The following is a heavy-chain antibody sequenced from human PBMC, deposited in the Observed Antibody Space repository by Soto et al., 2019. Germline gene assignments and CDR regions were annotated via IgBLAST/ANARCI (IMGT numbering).Heavy chain of an antibody. CDR1: GFTFSNAW. V-gene: IGHV3-15*07. CDR2: IKSKTDGGTT. D-gene: IGHD3-22*01. CDR3: TTDPVTMIVVVPSSG. Sequence: GSLRLSCAASGFTFSNAWMNWVRQAPGKGLEWVGRIKSKTDGGTTDYAAPVKGRFTISRDDSKNTLYLQMNSLKTEDTAVYYCTTDPVTMIVVVPSSGWGQGPLVTVSS. J-gene: IGHJ4*02.